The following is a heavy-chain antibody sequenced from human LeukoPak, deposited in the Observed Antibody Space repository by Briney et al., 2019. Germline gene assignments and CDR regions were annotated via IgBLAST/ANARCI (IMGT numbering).Heavy chain of an antibody. V-gene: IGHV1-18*01. CDR2: ISAYNGNT. CDR1: GYTFTSYG. Sequence: ASVKVSCKASGYTFTSYGISWVRQAPGQGLEWMGWISAYNGNTNYAQKLQGRVTMTTDTSTSTAYMELRSLRSDDTAVYYCARVGGVYYDSSGYAVEDYWGQGTLVTVSS. CDR3: ARVGGVYYDSSGYAVEDY. D-gene: IGHD3-22*01. J-gene: IGHJ4*02.